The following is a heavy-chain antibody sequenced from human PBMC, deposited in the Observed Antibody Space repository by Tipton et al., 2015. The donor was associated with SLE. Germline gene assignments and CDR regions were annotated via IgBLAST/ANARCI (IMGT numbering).Heavy chain of an antibody. CDR3: ARTLRGDGIVVGIDHYYMDV. CDR2: IYHAGTT. V-gene: IGHV3-66*01. Sequence: QLVQSGGGLVQPGGSLRLSCGASGFTVRSNYMTWVRQTPGKGLEWVSVIYHAGTTYYADSVNGRFTISRDNSQNTLYLQMNSLRAEDTAVYYCARTLRGDGIVVGIDHYYMDVWGKGTTVTVSS. J-gene: IGHJ6*03. D-gene: IGHD3-22*01. CDR1: GFTVRSNY.